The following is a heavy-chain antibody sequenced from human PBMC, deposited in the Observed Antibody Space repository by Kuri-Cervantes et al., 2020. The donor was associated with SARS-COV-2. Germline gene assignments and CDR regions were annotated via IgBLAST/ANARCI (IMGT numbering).Heavy chain of an antibody. D-gene: IGHD5-24*01. CDR3: ARGRSRRRAYYGMDV. CDR1: GGSISSSSYY. Sequence: GSLRLSCTVSGGSISSSSYYWGWIRQPPGKGLEWIGSIYYSGSTYYNPSLKSRVTISVDTSKNQFSLKLSSVTAADTAVYYCARGRSRRRAYYGMDVWGQGTTVTVSS. J-gene: IGHJ6*02. CDR2: IYYSGST. V-gene: IGHV4-39*01.